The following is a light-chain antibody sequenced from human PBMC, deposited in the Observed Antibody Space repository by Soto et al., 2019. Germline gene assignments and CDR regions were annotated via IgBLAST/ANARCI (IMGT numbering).Light chain of an antibody. CDR3: SSYTAYTTYV. CDR1: DSDVGGFNY. CDR2: DVS. V-gene: IGLV2-14*03. J-gene: IGLJ1*01. Sequence: QSVLTQPASVSGAPGQSITISCTGTDSDVGGFNYVSWYQQYPGKAPKLMIYDVSDRPSGVSNRFSGSKSGNTASLTISGLHAEDEADYYCSSYTAYTTYVFATGTKVTVL.